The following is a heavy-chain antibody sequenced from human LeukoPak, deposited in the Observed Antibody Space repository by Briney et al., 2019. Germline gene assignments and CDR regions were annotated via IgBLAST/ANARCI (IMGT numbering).Heavy chain of an antibody. CDR3: AKEGLPTVSANYYYYYYMDV. D-gene: IGHD2-8*01. CDR2: ILYDGSNK. CDR1: GFTFSSYG. Sequence: PGKSLRLSCAASGFTFSSYGMHWVRQAPGKGLEWVAFILYDGSNKYYADSVKGRFTISRDNSKNTLYLQMNSLRAEDTAVYYCAKEGLPTVSANYYYYYYMDVWGKGTTVTVSS. V-gene: IGHV3-30*18. J-gene: IGHJ6*03.